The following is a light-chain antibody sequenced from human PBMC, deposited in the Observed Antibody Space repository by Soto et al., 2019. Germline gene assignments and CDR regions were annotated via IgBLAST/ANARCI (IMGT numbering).Light chain of an antibody. V-gene: IGKV3-20*01. J-gene: IGKJ1*01. CDR2: GAS. Sequence: EIVLTQSPGTLSLSPGERATLSCRASQSVSSSYLAWYQQKPGQAPRLLIYGASSRATGIPDRFSGSGSGTDLTLTISRLEPEDFAVYYCQQYGSSPLTWTFGQGTKVEIK. CDR3: QQYGSSPLTWT. CDR1: QSVSSSY.